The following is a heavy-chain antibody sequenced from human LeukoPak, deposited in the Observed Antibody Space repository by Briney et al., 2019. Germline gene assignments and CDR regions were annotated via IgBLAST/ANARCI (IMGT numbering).Heavy chain of an antibody. CDR2: IYYSGST. J-gene: IGHJ5*02. CDR3: ARGVSARFDP. CDR1: GGSISSSSYF. Sequence: SETLSLTCTVSGGSISSSSYFWGWIRQPPGKGPEWIGSIYYSGSTYYNPSLKSRVTISVDTSKNQFSLKLSSVTAADTAVYYCARGVSARFDPWGQGTLVTVSS. V-gene: IGHV4-39*07.